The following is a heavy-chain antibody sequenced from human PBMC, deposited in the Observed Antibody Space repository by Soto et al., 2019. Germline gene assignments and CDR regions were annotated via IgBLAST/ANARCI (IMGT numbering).Heavy chain of an antibody. V-gene: IGHV4-31*03. CDR1: GGSISSGGYY. CDR2: IYYSGST. J-gene: IGHJ4*02. Sequence: SETLSLTCTVSGGSISSGGYYWSWIRQHPGKGLEWIGYIYYSGSTYYNPSLKSRVTISVDTSKNQFSLKLSSVTAADTAVYYCAREGYCSGGSCYDLNYFDYWGQGTLVTVSS. D-gene: IGHD2-15*01. CDR3: AREGYCSGGSCYDLNYFDY.